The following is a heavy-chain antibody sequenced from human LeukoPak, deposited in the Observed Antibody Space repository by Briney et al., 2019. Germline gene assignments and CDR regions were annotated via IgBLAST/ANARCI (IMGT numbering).Heavy chain of an antibody. V-gene: IGHV4-38-2*02. D-gene: IGHD6-19*01. CDR1: GYSISSGYY. J-gene: IGHJ5*02. CDR2: IYHSGST. CDR3: ARLLSSGVNWFDP. Sequence: PSETLSLTCTVSGYSISSGYYWGWIRQPPGKGLEWIGSIYHSGSTYYNPSLKSRVTISVDTSKNQFSLKLSSVNAADTAVYYCARLLSSGVNWFDPWGQGTMVTVSS.